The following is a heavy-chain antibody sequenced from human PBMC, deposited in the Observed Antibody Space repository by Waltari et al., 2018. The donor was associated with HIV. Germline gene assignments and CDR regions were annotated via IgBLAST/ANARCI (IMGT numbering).Heavy chain of an antibody. CDR3: ARVRASSGWSPLGY. Sequence: QVQLQESGPGLVKPSETLSLTCTVSGGSISGYYWSWIRQPPGTGLQWIGYVYYTGSTNYDPSLKSRVTISVDTSKNQFALKMSSVTAADTAVYYCARVRASSGWSPLGYWGQGILVTVSS. CDR1: GGSISGYY. V-gene: IGHV4-59*01. CDR2: VYYTGST. D-gene: IGHD6-19*01. J-gene: IGHJ4*02.